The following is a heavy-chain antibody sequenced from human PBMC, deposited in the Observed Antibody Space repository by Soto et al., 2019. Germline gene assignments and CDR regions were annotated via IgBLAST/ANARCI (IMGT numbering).Heavy chain of an antibody. J-gene: IGHJ4*02. V-gene: IGHV4-4*02. D-gene: IGHD3-10*01. CDR1: GGFTSTNNW. CDR2: AYHSGST. Sequence: QLQLQESGPGLVRPSGTLSLTCAVSGGFTSTNNWWSWVRQPPGKGLAWIGDAYHSGSTEYNPSLESPVSISVDKSKSQISLKLTSATAADTAVYYCARSPPSSYYGGSGTFDYWGQGTLVTVSS. CDR3: ARSPPSSYYGGSGTFDY.